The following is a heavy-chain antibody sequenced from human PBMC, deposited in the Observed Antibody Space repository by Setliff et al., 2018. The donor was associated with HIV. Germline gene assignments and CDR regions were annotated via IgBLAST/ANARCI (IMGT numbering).Heavy chain of an antibody. J-gene: IGHJ4*02. Sequence: PGGTLRLSCVVSGFSLRSYGMHWVRQAPGKGLEWVSAISGAGRSTYYADSVKGRFTISRDNSKNTLYFQMNSLRAEDTAVYYCATSWRDGYPGDYWGQGTLVTVSS. CDR2: ISGAGRST. CDR1: GFSLRSYG. CDR3: ATSWRDGYPGDY. V-gene: IGHV3-23*01. D-gene: IGHD5-12*01.